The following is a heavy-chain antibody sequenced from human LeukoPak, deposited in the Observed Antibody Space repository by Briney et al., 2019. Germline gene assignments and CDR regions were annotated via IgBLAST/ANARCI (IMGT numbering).Heavy chain of an antibody. D-gene: IGHD3-16*02. V-gene: IGHV4-59*01. CDR1: GGSISSYY. J-gene: IGHJ5*02. CDR3: ARVSTANWFDP. CDR2: IYYSGST. Sequence: SETLSLTCTVSGGSISSYYWSWIRQPPGKGLEWIGYIYYSGSTNYNPSLKGRVTISVDTSKNQYSLELSSVTAADTAVYYCARVSTANWFDPWGQGTLVTVSS.